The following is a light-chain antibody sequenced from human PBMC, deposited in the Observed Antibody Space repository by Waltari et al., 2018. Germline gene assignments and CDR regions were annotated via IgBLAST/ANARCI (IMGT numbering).Light chain of an antibody. Sequence: QSALTQPASVSGSPGQSITISCTGTSSDVGPYAYASWYQQNPGKAPKLRIYEVTKRPSGIANRFSGSKSGNTASLTISGLQAEDEADYYCSSYTTSSTVYVFGTGTKVTVL. V-gene: IGLV2-14*01. CDR3: SSYTTSSTVYV. CDR1: SSDVGPYAY. CDR2: EVT. J-gene: IGLJ1*01.